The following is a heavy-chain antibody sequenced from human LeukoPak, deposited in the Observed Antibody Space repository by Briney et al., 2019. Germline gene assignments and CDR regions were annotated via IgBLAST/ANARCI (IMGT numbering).Heavy chain of an antibody. CDR2: INHSGST. V-gene: IGHV4-34*01. Sequence: SETLSLTCAVYGGSFSGYYWSWIRQPPGKGLGWIGEINHSGSTNYNPSLKSRVTISVKTSKNQFSLKLSSVTAADTAVYYCARVTGYMIEDYFDYWGQGTLVTVSS. CDR3: ARVTGYMIEDYFDY. J-gene: IGHJ4*02. D-gene: IGHD3-22*01. CDR1: GGSFSGYY.